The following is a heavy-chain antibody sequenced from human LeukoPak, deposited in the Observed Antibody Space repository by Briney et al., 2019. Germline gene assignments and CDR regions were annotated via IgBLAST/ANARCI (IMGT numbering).Heavy chain of an antibody. J-gene: IGHJ4*02. CDR2: IKQDGSVK. D-gene: IGHD3-9*01. CDR3: AASRSLDRSLDY. V-gene: IGHV3-7*01. Sequence: PGGSLRLSCAVSGFTFGKFWMHWVRQAPGKGLEWVANIKQDGSVKYYVDSVKGRFTISRDNAKNSLFLQMNSLRVEDTAVYYCAASRSLDRSLDYWGQGTLVTVSS. CDR1: GFTFGKFW.